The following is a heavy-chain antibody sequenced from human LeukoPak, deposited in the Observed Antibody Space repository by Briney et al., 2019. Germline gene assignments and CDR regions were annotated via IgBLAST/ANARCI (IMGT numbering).Heavy chain of an antibody. CDR1: GGSFSGYY. CDR3: ARANRPHQLLGFDY. Sequence: SETLSLTCAVYGGSFSGYYWGWIRQPPGKGLEWIGYIYYSGSTNYNPSLKSRVTISVDTSKNQFSLKLSSVTGADTAVYYCARANRPHQLLGFDYWGQGTPVIVSS. CDR2: IYYSGST. D-gene: IGHD2-2*01. J-gene: IGHJ4*02. V-gene: IGHV4-59*01.